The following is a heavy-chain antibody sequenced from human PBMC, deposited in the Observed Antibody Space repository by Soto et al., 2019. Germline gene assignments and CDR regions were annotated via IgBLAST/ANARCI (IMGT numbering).Heavy chain of an antibody. J-gene: IGHJ4*02. CDR3: ARLGGYVSVGYYYLWDY. Sequence: PSETLSLTCSVSDGSMNSDSYYWGWIRQPPGKGLEWIGVINYSGTTFHNVSLKSRVTMSVESSRNQLSLKLTSVTAADTAVYYCARLGGYVSVGYYYLWDYWGQGTLVTVSS. CDR2: INYSGTT. D-gene: IGHD3-22*01. CDR1: DGSMNSDSYY. V-gene: IGHV4-39*01.